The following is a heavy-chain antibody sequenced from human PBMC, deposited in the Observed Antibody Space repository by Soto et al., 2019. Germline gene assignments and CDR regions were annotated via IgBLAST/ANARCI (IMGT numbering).Heavy chain of an antibody. CDR1: GGSISSYY. CDR3: ARQGAPMVRGVIPFDY. V-gene: IGHV4-59*08. Sequence: SETLSLTCTVSGGSISSYYWSWIRQPPGKGLELIGYIYYSGSTIYNPSLKIRVTISVDTSKNQFSLKLSSVTAADTAVYYCARQGAPMVRGVIPFDYWGQGTLVTVSS. J-gene: IGHJ4*02. D-gene: IGHD3-10*01. CDR2: IYYSGST.